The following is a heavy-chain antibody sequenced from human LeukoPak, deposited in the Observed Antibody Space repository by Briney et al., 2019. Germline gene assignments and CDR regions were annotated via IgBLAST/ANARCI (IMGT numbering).Heavy chain of an antibody. CDR2: IYYSGST. D-gene: IGHD3-22*01. Sequence: SQTLSLTCTVSGGSISSGGYSWSWLRQHPGKGLEWIGYIYYSGSTYYNPSLKSRVTISVDTSKNQFSLKLSSVTAADTAVYYCARFPYYYDSSGYYWFDPWGQGTLVTVSS. V-gene: IGHV4-31*03. J-gene: IGHJ5*02. CDR1: GGSISSGGYS. CDR3: ARFPYYYDSSGYYWFDP.